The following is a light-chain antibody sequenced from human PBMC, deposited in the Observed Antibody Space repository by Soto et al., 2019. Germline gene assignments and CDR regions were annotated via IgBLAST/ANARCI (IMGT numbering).Light chain of an antibody. CDR3: QTWATGVV. V-gene: IGLV4-69*01. J-gene: IGLJ2*01. CDR1: SGHSSYA. Sequence: QLVLTQSPSASASLGASVKLTCTLSSGHSSYAIAWHQQQPYKGPRYLMKVNNDGSHSKGDGIPDRFSGSSSGAERYLTISSLQSEDEADYFCQTWATGVVFGGGTKVTVL. CDR2: VNNDGSH.